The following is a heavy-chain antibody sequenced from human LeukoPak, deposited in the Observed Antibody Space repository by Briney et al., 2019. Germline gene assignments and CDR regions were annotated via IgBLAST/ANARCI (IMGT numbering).Heavy chain of an antibody. CDR3: AGAGGYCGRISCPYYFDY. D-gene: IGHD2-15*01. V-gene: IGHV1-46*01. Sequence: ASVKVSCKASGYTFTKSYIHWVRQAPGQRLEWMGLINPGGDNTKYAQNFQGRVTMTRNTSISTAYMELSSLRSEDTAVYYCAGAGGYCGRISCPYYFDYWGQGSLVAVSS. CDR1: GYTFTKSY. J-gene: IGHJ4*02. CDR2: INPGGDNT.